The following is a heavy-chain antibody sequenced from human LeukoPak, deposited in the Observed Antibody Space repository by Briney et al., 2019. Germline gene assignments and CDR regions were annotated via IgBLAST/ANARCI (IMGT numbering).Heavy chain of an antibody. CDR3: ARGRITMVRGVRKLYGMDV. Sequence: SETLSLTCAFYGGSFSGYYWNWIRQPPGKGLEWIGEINHSGSTNYNPSLKSRVTISVDTSKNQFSLKLSSVTAADTAVYYCARGRITMVRGVRKLYGMDVWGKGTTVTVSS. J-gene: IGHJ6*04. V-gene: IGHV4-34*01. CDR1: GGSFSGYY. D-gene: IGHD3-10*01. CDR2: INHSGST.